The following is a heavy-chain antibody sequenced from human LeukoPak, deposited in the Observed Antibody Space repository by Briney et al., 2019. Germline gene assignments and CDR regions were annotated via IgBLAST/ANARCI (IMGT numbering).Heavy chain of an antibody. V-gene: IGHV1-18*01. D-gene: IGHD3-10*01. CDR2: ISAYNGNT. CDR3: AKSYYGSGSLDY. Sequence: ASVKVSCKASGGTFSSYAISWVRQAPGQGLEWMGWISAYNGNTNYAQKLQGRVTMTTDTSTSTAYMELRSLRSDDTAVYCCAKSYYGSGSLDYWGQGTLVTVSS. CDR1: GGTFSSYA. J-gene: IGHJ4*02.